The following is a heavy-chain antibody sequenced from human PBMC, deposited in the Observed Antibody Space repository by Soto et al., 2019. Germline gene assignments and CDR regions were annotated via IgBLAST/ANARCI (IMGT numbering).Heavy chain of an antibody. V-gene: IGHV4-30-2*01. Sequence: QLQLQESGSRLVKPSQTLSLPCAVSGGSISSGGYSWSWIRQPPGKGLEWIGYIYHSGSTYYNPSLKSRVTISVDRSKNQFSLKLSSVTAADTAVYYCARSSGWYGEFDYWGQGTLVTVSS. CDR3: ARSSGWYGEFDY. J-gene: IGHJ4*02. D-gene: IGHD6-19*01. CDR2: IYHSGST. CDR1: GGSISSGGYS.